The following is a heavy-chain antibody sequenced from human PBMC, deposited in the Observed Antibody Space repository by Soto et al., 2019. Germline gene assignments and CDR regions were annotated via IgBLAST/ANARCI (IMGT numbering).Heavy chain of an antibody. J-gene: IGHJ3*02. CDR1: GFTFSSYG. D-gene: IGHD3-10*01. CDR3: ARDTLRYYGSGIVDI. Sequence: QVQLVESGVGVVQPGRSLRLSCAASGFTFSSYGMHWVRQAPGKGLEWVAVIWYDGSNKYYADSVKGRFTIARDNSKNTLYLQMNSLRAEDTAVYYCARDTLRYYGSGIVDIWGQGTMVTVSS. CDR2: IWYDGSNK. V-gene: IGHV3-33*01.